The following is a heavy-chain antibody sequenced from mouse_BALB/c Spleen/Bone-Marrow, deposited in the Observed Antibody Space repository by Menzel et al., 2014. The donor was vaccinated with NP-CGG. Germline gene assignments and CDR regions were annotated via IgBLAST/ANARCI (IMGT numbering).Heavy chain of an antibody. D-gene: IGHD2-2*01. J-gene: IGHJ4*01. Sequence: VNVVESGPGLVAPSQSLSITCTVSGFSLTSYGVHWVRQPPGKGLEWLGVIWAGGSTNYNSAPMSRLSISKDNSKSQVFLKMNSLQTDDTAMYFCARDRGFGYDRTMDYWGQGTSVTVSS. V-gene: IGHV2-9*02. CDR1: GFSLTSYG. CDR3: ARDRGFGYDRTMDY. CDR2: IWAGGST.